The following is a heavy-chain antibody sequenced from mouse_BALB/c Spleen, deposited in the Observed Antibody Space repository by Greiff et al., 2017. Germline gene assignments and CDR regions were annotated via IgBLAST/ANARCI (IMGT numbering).Heavy chain of an antibody. D-gene: IGHD1-1*01. CDR2: ISTYYGDA. V-gene: IGHV1S137*01. J-gene: IGHJ4*01. Sequence: VQLQQSGAELVRPGVSVKISCKGSGYTFTDYAMHWVKQSHAKSLEWIGVISTYYGDASYNQKFKGKATMTVDKSSSTAYMELARLTSEDSAISYCARTAYCSSYDAMDYWGQGTSVTVSS. CDR3: ARTAYCSSYDAMDY. CDR1: GYTFTDYA.